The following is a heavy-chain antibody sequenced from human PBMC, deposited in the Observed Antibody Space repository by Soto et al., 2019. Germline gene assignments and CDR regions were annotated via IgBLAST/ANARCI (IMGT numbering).Heavy chain of an antibody. Sequence: NPSETLSLTCTVSGGSVSSGSYHWGWIRQPPGKGLEWIGRIHKSGTTYYNASLRSRLSISIDTSKNQFSLKLSSVTAADTAVYYCARHPVYATGWQIDYWGQGALVTVSS. D-gene: IGHD2-2*01. CDR1: GGSVSSGSYH. V-gene: IGHV4-39*01. CDR2: IHKSGTT. J-gene: IGHJ4*02. CDR3: ARHPVYATGWQIDY.